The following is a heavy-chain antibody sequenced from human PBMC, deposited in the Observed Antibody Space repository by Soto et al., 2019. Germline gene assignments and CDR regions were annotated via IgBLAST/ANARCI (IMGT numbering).Heavy chain of an antibody. D-gene: IGHD3-10*01. Sequence: SETLSLTCTVPGGSISSYYWSWIRQPPGKGLEWIGYIYYSGSTNYNPSLKSRVTISVDTSKNQFSLKLSSVTAADTAVYYCAKSFMVRGFSWFDPWGQGTLVTLSS. CDR2: IYYSGST. J-gene: IGHJ5*02. V-gene: IGHV4-59*01. CDR1: GGSISSYY. CDR3: AKSFMVRGFSWFDP.